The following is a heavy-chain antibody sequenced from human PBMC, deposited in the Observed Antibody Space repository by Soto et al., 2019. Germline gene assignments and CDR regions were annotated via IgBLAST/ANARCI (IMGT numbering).Heavy chain of an antibody. Sequence: ASVKVSCKASGYTFTSYYMHWVRQAPGQGLEWMGIINPSGGSTSYAQKFQGWVTMTRDTSISTAYMELSRLRSDDTAVYYCARDRGNGDYYGMDVWGQGTTVTVSS. V-gene: IGHV1-46*01. CDR3: ARDRGNGDYYGMDV. CDR2: INPSGGST. D-gene: IGHD1-1*01. J-gene: IGHJ6*02. CDR1: GYTFTSYY.